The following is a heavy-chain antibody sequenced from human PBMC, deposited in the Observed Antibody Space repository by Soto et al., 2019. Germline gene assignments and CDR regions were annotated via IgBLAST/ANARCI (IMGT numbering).Heavy chain of an antibody. CDR3: ARRHFYGSD. CDR1: GFSVSSNY. D-gene: IGHD3-10*01. V-gene: IGHV3-66*04. J-gene: IGHJ4*02. Sequence: VQLVESGGSLVQPGGSLRLSCAASGFSVSSNYMTWVRQAPGQGLECVSVIYSGGNTYYADSVKGRFTISRDNSKNTLYLQMNNVRAEDTAVYYCARRHFYGSDWGQGTLVTVSS. CDR2: IYSGGNT.